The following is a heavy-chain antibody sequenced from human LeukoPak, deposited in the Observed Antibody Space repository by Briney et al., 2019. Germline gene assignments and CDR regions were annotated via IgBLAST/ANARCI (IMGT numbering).Heavy chain of an antibody. Sequence: GGSLRLSCAASGFTFSSYAMHWVRQAPGKGLEWVSSISSSSSYIYYADSVKGRFTISRDNAKNSLYLQMNSLRAEDTAVYYCARDRPSRGVGAPDYWGQGTLVTVSS. CDR2: ISSSSSYI. J-gene: IGHJ4*02. CDR1: GFTFSSYA. V-gene: IGHV3-21*01. CDR3: ARDRPSRGVGAPDY. D-gene: IGHD1-26*01.